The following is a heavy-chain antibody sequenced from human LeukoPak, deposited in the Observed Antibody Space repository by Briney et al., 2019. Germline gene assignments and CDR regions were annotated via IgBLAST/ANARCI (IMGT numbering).Heavy chain of an antibody. CDR2: IIPIFGTA. D-gene: IGHD3-22*01. J-gene: IGHJ4*02. V-gene: IGHV1-69*05. Sequence: SVKVSCKASGGTFSSYAISWVRQAPGQGLEWMGRIIPIFGTANYAQKFQGRVTITTDESTSTAYMELSSLRSEDTAVYYCALKITYYYDSSGYYSEYYSDYWGQGTLVTVSS. CDR3: ALKITYYYDSSGYYSEYYSDY. CDR1: GGTFSSYA.